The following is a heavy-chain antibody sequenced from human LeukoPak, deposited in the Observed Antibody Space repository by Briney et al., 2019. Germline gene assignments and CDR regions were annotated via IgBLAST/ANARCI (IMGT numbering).Heavy chain of an antibody. CDR2: IYHSGST. CDR3: ARHLATPDDAFDI. D-gene: IGHD5-12*01. Sequence: PSETLSLTCAVSGYSISSGYYWGWIRQPPGKGLEWIGSIYHSGSTYYNPSLKSRVTISVDTSKNQFSLKLSSVTAADTAVYYCARHLATPDDAFDIWGQGTMVTVSS. J-gene: IGHJ3*02. V-gene: IGHV4-38-2*01. CDR1: GYSISSGYY.